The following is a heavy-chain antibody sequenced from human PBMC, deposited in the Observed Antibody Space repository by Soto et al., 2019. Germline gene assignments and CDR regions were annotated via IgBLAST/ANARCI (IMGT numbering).Heavy chain of an antibody. J-gene: IGHJ4*02. Sequence: GGSLRLSCAASGFTFSSYAMSWVRQAPGKGLKWVSAISGSGGSTYYADSVKGRFTISRDNSKNTLYLQMNSLRAEDTAVYCCAKGGGEQLVRSGYDYWGQGTLVTVSS. CDR2: ISGSGGST. CDR3: AKGGGEQLVRSGYDY. D-gene: IGHD6-13*01. CDR1: GFTFSSYA. V-gene: IGHV3-23*01.